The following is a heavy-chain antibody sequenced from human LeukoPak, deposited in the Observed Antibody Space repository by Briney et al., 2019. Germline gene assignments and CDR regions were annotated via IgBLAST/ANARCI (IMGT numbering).Heavy chain of an antibody. CDR1: GYTFTGYY. J-gene: IGHJ3*02. D-gene: IGHD2-2*02. CDR2: INPNSGGT. Sequence: ASVKVSCKASGYTFTGYYMHWVRQAPGQGLEWMGWINPNSGGTNYAQKFQGRVTMTRDTSISTAYMELSRLRSDDTAVYYCASDCSSTSCYNAFDIWGQGTMVTVSS. V-gene: IGHV1-2*02. CDR3: ASDCSSTSCYNAFDI.